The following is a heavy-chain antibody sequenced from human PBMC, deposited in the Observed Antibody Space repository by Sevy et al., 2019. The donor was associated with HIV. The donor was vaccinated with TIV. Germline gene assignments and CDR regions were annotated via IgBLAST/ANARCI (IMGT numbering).Heavy chain of an antibody. D-gene: IGHD6-19*01. CDR1: GYTFTSSE. CDR3: VRAMRDGSGWYGPTY. J-gene: IGHJ4*02. V-gene: IGHV1-8*01. Sequence: ASVKVSCKASGYTFTSSEVNWVRQAPGQGLEWMGWINPNSGKTGYAQKLQGRVTMTRDTSVSTVFMELSSLTSEDTATYYCVRAMRDGSGWYGPTYWVQGTLVTVSS. CDR2: INPNSGKT.